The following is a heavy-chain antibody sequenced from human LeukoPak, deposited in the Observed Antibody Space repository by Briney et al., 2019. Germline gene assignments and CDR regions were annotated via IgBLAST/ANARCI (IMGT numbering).Heavy chain of an antibody. CDR1: GFTFNHYA. D-gene: IGHD5-18*01. J-gene: IGHJ4*02. V-gene: IGHV3-23*01. CDR3: ANGYTSGLRWGD. Sequence: GGSLRLSCAASGFTFNHYAMNWVRQAPGKGLEGVSSILGGGDTTSYADSVKGRFTISRDNSKNTLYLQMNSLRAEDTAVYYCANGYTSGLRWGDWGQGTLVTVSS. CDR2: ILGGGDTT.